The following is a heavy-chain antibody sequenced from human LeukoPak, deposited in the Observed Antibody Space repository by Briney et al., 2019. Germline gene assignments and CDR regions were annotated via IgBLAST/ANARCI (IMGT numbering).Heavy chain of an antibody. V-gene: IGHV3-30-3*01. Sequence: PGRSLRLSCAASGFTFSSYAMHWVRQAPGKGLEWVAVISYDGSNKYYADSVKGRFTISRDNSKNTLYLQMNSLRAEDTAVYYSARDEGYYFDYWGQGTLVTVSS. CDR3: ARDEGYYFDY. CDR2: ISYDGSNK. CDR1: GFTFSSYA. J-gene: IGHJ4*02.